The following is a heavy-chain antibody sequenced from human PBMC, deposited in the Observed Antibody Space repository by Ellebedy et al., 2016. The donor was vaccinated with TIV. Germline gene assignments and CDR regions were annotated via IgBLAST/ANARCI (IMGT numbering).Heavy chain of an antibody. D-gene: IGHD5-24*01. CDR2: INHSGST. CDR1: GGSFSGYY. J-gene: IGHJ5*02. Sequence: MPSETLSLTCAVYGGSFSGYYWSCIRQPPGKGLEWIGEINHSGSTNYNPSLKSRVTISVDTSKNQFSLKLSSVTAADTAVYYCASGRWLPLPGSWGQGTLVTVSS. V-gene: IGHV4-34*01. CDR3: ASGRWLPLPGS.